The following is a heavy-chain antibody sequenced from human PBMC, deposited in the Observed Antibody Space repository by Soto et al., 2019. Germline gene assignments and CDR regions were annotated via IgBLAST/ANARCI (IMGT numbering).Heavy chain of an antibody. CDR2: FSSSSSYI. CDR1: GFTFSSYS. J-gene: IGHJ4*02. D-gene: IGHD4-17*01. CDR3: AREIRYDYGDSLSTDHES. Sequence: GGSLRLSCAASGFTFSSYSMNWVRQAPGKGLVWVLSFSSSSSYIYYADSVKGRFTISRDNSKNTLYLQMNSLRAEDTAVYYCAREIRYDYGDSLSTDHESWGQGTLVTVSS. V-gene: IGHV3-21*01.